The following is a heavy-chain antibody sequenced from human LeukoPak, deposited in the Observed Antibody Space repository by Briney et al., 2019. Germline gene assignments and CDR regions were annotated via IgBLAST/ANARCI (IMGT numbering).Heavy chain of an antibody. CDR3: ARFGLIRGVVITGGFDY. J-gene: IGHJ4*02. CDR2: ISYDGSNE. CDR1: GFSFNSYP. D-gene: IGHD3-10*01. Sequence: PGGSLRLSCAGSGFSFNSYPMHWVRQTPVEGLEWVAAISYDGSNEFYADAVKGRFTISRDNSKNTLYLQMKRLRAEDTAVYYCARFGLIRGVVITGGFDYWGQGALVTVSS. V-gene: IGHV3-30-3*01.